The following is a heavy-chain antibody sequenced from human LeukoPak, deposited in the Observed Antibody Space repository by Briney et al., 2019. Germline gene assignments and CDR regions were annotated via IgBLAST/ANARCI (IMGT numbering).Heavy chain of an antibody. CDR3: ARVEAYCSRTSCHDY. Sequence: GASVKVSCTASGYTFSNYGISWVRQAPGQGLEWMGWISAYNGNKDYAQKFQGRVTMTTDTSTSTAYMELRSLRSDDTAVYFCARVEAYCSRTSCHDYWGQGTLVTVSS. CDR2: ISAYNGNK. CDR1: GYTFSNYG. V-gene: IGHV1-18*01. D-gene: IGHD2-2*01. J-gene: IGHJ4*02.